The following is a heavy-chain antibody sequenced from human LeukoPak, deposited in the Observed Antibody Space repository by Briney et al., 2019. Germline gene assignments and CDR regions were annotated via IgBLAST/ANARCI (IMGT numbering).Heavy chain of an antibody. Sequence: SVKVSCKASGGTFSSYAISWVRQAPGQGLEWMGGIIPIFGTANYAQKFQGRVTITADESTSTAYMELSSLRSEETAVYYCARPLRGYSGYDTYYYYYGMDVWGQGTTVTVSS. CDR1: GGTFSSYA. CDR3: ARPLRGYSGYDTYYYYYGMDV. CDR2: IIPIFGTA. D-gene: IGHD5-12*01. J-gene: IGHJ6*02. V-gene: IGHV1-69*13.